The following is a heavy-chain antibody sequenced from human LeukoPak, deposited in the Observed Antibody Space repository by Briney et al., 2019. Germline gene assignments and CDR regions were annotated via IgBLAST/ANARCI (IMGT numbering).Heavy chain of an antibody. CDR1: GFAFSNHW. J-gene: IGHJ4*02. Sequence: GGSLRLSCAVSGFAFSNHWMAWVRQAPGKGLEWVSAISNNGGYTYYADSVQGRFTISRDNSKSTLCLQMNSLRAEDTAVYYCAKQLGYCSDGSCYFPYWGQGTLVTVSS. CDR2: ISNNGGYT. D-gene: IGHD2-15*01. V-gene: IGHV3-23*01. CDR3: AKQLGYCSDGSCYFPY.